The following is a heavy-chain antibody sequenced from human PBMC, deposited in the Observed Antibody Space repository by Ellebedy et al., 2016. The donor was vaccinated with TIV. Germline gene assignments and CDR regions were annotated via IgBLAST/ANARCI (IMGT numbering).Heavy chain of an antibody. CDR1: GFTFSSYS. D-gene: IGHD3-10*01. Sequence: GESLKISXAASGFTFSSYSMNWVRQAPGKGLEWVSSISSSSSYIYYADSVKGRFTISRDNAKNSLYLQMNSLRAEDTAVYYCARVGYYGSGSYPFDYWGQGTLVTVSS. J-gene: IGHJ4*02. CDR2: ISSSSSYI. CDR3: ARVGYYGSGSYPFDY. V-gene: IGHV3-21*01.